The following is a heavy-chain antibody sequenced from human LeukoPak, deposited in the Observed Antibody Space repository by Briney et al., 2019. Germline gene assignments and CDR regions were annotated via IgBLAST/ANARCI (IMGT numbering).Heavy chain of an antibody. CDR2: IWYDGSNK. CDR3: ARDRSNYDFWSGYSDY. V-gene: IGHV3-33*01. J-gene: IGHJ4*02. D-gene: IGHD3-3*01. Sequence: PGRSLRLSCAASGFTFSSYGMHWVRQAPGEGLEWVAVIWYDGSNKYYADSVKGRFTISRDNSKNTLYLQMNSLRAEDTAVYYCARDRSNYDFWSGYSDYWGQGTLVTVSS. CDR1: GFTFSSYG.